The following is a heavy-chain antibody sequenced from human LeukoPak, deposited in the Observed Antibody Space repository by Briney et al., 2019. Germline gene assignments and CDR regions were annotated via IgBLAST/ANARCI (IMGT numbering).Heavy chain of an antibody. J-gene: IGHJ4*02. D-gene: IGHD6-19*01. CDR1: GFIFVNHW. V-gene: IGHV3-7*01. Sequence: TGGSLRLSCAASGFIFVNHWMSWVRQVPGKVLEWVATIREDGSQEKYVDSVKGRFTISRDNARNSLYLQMDSQRVEDTAVYYCARGREITVSGADYFDHWGQGTLVTVSS. CDR3: ARGREITVSGADYFDH. CDR2: IREDGSQE.